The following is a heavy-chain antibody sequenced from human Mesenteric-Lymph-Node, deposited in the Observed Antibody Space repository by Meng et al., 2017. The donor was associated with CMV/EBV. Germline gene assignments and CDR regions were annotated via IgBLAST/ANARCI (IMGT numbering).Heavy chain of an antibody. CDR2: IKQDGSEK. J-gene: IGHJ4*02. D-gene: IGHD3-10*02. CDR3: LCPAFDY. V-gene: IGHV3-7*01. Sequence: GGSLRLSCAASGFTLSSYWMSWVRQAPGKGLEWVASIKQDGSEKYYVDSVKGRFTISRDNAKNSLFLQMNSLRAEDTGVYYCLCPAFDYWGQGTLVTVSS. CDR1: GFTLSSYW.